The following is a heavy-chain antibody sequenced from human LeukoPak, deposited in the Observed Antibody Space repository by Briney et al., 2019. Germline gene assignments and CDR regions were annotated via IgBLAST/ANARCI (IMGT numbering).Heavy chain of an antibody. CDR1: GYTFTSYY. J-gene: IGHJ4*02. Sequence: ASVTVPCKASGYTFTSYYMHWVRQAPGQGLEWMGIINTSGGSTSYAQKFQGRVTMTRDTSTSTVYMELSSLRAEDTAVYYCARESKVVPAACYFDYWGQGTLVTVSS. D-gene: IGHD2-2*01. V-gene: IGHV1-46*01. CDR3: ARESKVVPAACYFDY. CDR2: INTSGGST.